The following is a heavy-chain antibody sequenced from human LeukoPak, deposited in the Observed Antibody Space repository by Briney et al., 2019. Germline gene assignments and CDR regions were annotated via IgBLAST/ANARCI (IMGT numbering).Heavy chain of an antibody. Sequence: SGPTLVKPTQTLTLTCTFAGFSLSTSGVGVGWIRQPPGKALELLALIYWDGDKRYSPSLKSRLTITKDTSKNQVVLTMTNMDPVDTAIYFCTHKTQYEILTGYYIGGDYFDYWGQGTLVTVSS. V-gene: IGHV2-5*02. D-gene: IGHD3-9*01. CDR3: THKTQYEILTGYYIGGDYFDY. CDR1: GFSLSTSGVG. J-gene: IGHJ4*02. CDR2: IYWDGDK.